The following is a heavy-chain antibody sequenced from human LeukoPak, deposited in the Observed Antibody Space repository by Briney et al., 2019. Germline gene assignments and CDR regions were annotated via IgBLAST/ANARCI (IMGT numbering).Heavy chain of an antibody. D-gene: IGHD2-2*01. CDR2: IKQDGSEK. J-gene: IGHJ4*02. CDR3: ARWAHCSSTCCPFVY. Sequence: GGSLRLSCAASGFTFSSYWMSWVRQAPGKGLEWVANIKQDGSEKYYVDSVKGRFTISRDNAKNSLYLQMNSLRAEDTAVYYCARWAHCSSTCCPFVYWGQGTLVTVSS. V-gene: IGHV3-7*03. CDR1: GFTFSSYW.